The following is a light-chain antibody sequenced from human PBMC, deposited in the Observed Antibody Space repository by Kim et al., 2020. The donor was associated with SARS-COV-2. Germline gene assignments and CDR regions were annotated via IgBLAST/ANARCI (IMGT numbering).Light chain of an antibody. CDR3: NSRDSSGNHLRV. Sequence: DTVRRPGQRLRLKDENGNQQKPGPAQAPVIYGKNNRNRATPDRFSGSSSGNAASVTITGAQAEDEADYYCNSRDSSGNHLRVFGGGTKLTVL. CDR1: RLRLKD. J-gene: IGLJ3*02. V-gene: IGLV3-19*01. CDR2: GKN.